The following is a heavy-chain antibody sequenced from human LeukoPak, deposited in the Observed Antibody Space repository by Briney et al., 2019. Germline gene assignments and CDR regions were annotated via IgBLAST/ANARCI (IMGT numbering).Heavy chain of an antibody. CDR3: ARDIIAAAAPFDY. CDR1: GFTLSSNY. CDR2: IYSGGST. V-gene: IGHV3-66*01. Sequence: GGSLRLSCAASGFTLSSNYMSWVRQAPGKGLEWVSVIYSGGSTYYADSVKGRFTISRDNSKNTLYLQMNSLRAEDTAVYYCARDIIAAAAPFDYWGQGTLVTVSS. J-gene: IGHJ4*02. D-gene: IGHD6-13*01.